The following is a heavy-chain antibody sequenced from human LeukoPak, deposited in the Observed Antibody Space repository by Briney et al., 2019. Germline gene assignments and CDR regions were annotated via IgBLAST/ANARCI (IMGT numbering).Heavy chain of an antibody. Sequence: GGSLRLSCTSSGYIFSHYGMYWVRQAPGKGLEWVAVIWADGNKRYTADSVKGRFAISRDNSRNILYLQMSSLRAEDTAIYYCARDSTNSNYYMDVWGKGISVTVSS. D-gene: IGHD2-8*01. CDR2: IWADGNKR. J-gene: IGHJ6*03. CDR3: ARDSTNSNYYMDV. V-gene: IGHV3-33*07. CDR1: GYIFSHYG.